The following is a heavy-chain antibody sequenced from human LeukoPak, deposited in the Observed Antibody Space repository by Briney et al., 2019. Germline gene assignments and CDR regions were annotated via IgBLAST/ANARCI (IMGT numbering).Heavy chain of an antibody. CDR1: GDSISNYF. Sequence: SESLSLTCTVSGDSISNYFWSWIWQPAGKGLEWIGRIYASGSTSYNPSLKSRVTMSVDTSKNHFSLNLSSVTAADTAVYYCAGQTSVAGLGYWGQGTLVTVSS. CDR3: AGQTSVAGLGY. CDR2: IYASGST. D-gene: IGHD6-19*01. V-gene: IGHV4-4*07. J-gene: IGHJ4*02.